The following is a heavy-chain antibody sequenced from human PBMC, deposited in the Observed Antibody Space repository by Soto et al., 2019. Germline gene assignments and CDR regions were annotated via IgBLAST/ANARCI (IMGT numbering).Heavy chain of an antibody. V-gene: IGHV4-59*01. J-gene: IGHJ4*02. CDR2: IYYSGST. Sequence: LSLTCTVSGGSISSYYWSWIRQPPGKGLEWIGDIYYSGSTNYNPSLKSRVTISVDTSKNQFPLKLSSVTAADTAVYYCARGGLGHADYVHWGQGXLVTVYS. CDR3: ARGGLGHADYVH. D-gene: IGHD4-17*01. CDR1: GGSISSYY.